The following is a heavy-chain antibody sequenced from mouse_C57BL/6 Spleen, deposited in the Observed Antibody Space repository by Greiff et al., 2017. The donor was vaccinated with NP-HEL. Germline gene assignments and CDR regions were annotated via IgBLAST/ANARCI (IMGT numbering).Heavy chain of an antibody. D-gene: IGHD1-1*01. Sequence: QVQLQQSGPGLVQPSQSLSITCTVSGFSLTSYGVHWVRQSPGKGLEWLGVIWSGGSTDYNAAFISRLSISKDNSKSQVFFKMNSLQADDTAIYYCARPYYGSSYWYFEVWGTGTTVTVSS. J-gene: IGHJ1*03. V-gene: IGHV2-2*01. CDR3: ARPYYGSSYWYFEV. CDR1: GFSLTSYG. CDR2: IWSGGST.